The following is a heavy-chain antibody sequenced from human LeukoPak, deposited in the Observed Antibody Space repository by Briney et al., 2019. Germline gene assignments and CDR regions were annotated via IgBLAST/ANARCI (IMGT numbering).Heavy chain of an antibody. D-gene: IGHD6-19*01. J-gene: IGHJ3*02. Sequence: GSVKVSCKVSGYTLTELSMHWVRQAPGKGLEWMGGFDPEDGETIYAQKFQGRVTMTEDTSTDTAYMELSSLRSEDTAVYYCARWTIRAGTGTGAFDIWGQGTMVTVSS. CDR3: ARWTIRAGTGTGAFDI. CDR2: FDPEDGET. CDR1: GYTLTELS. V-gene: IGHV1-24*01.